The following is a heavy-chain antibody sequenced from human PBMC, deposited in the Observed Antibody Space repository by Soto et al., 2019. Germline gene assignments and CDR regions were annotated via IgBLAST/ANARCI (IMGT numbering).Heavy chain of an antibody. Sequence: EVQLLESGGDLVQPGGSLRLSCAASGFTFSNYDMSWVRQAPGKGLEWVSSVSSSGSSTYYADSVKGRFTISRDNSKNTLDLKMSSLGAADTAVYHCARRDCGSGRNCEFGAPAFAYWGQGNLVTVTS. J-gene: IGHJ4*02. V-gene: IGHV3-23*01. CDR1: GFTFSNYD. CDR3: ARRDCGSGRNCEFGAPAFAY. D-gene: IGHD2-21*01. CDR2: VSSSGSST.